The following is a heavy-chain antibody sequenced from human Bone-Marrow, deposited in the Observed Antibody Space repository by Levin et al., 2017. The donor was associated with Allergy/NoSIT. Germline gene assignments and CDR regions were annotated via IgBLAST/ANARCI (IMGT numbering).Heavy chain of an antibody. CDR2: ISDSGRST. CDR1: QFISGFTFSHYR. Sequence: GGSLRLSCEASQFISGFTFSHYRMNWVRQAPGKGLQWVSSISDSGRSTHYADSVKGRFTISRDNANNSVNLQMNILRADDTGVYYCTSGYYFDFWGQGIRVTVSS. J-gene: IGHJ4*02. V-gene: IGHV3-21*01. CDR3: TSGYYFDF. D-gene: IGHD2-21*01.